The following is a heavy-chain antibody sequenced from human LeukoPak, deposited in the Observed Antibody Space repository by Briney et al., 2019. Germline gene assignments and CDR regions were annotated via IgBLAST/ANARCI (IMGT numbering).Heavy chain of an antibody. D-gene: IGHD3-9*01. CDR3: ARERVTGYYDY. J-gene: IGHJ4*02. CDR2: ISAYNGHT. V-gene: IGHV1-18*03. Sequence: ASVKVSCKASGYTFTSYGINWVRQAPGQGLEWMGWISAYNGHTNYAQKLQGRVTITRDTSAGTAYMELSSLRSEDMAVYYCARERVTGYYDYWGQGTLVTVSS. CDR1: GYTFTSYG.